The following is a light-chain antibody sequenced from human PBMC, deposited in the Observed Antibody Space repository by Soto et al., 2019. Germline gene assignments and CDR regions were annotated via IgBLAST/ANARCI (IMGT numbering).Light chain of an antibody. CDR2: KAS. CDR3: QQYTNYPLT. J-gene: IGKJ4*01. Sequence: DIQMTQSPSTLSASVGDRVTITCRASQSISSWLAWYQQKPGKAPKLLIYKASSLESGVPSRFSGSGSGTEFTLTISSLQPADFTTYYCQQYTNYPLTFGGGTRVEIK. CDR1: QSISSW. V-gene: IGKV1-5*03.